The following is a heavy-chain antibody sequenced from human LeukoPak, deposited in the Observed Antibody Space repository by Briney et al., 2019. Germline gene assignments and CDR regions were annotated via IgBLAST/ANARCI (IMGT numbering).Heavy chain of an antibody. J-gene: IGHJ6*03. D-gene: IGHD5-18*01. CDR2: IYYSGST. CDR1: GGSISNF. Sequence: PSETLSLTCTVSGGSISNFWGWIRQPPGKGLEWIGSIYYSGSTYYNPSLKSRVTISVDTSKNQFSLKLSSVTAADTAVYYCARQVDEGYQYYYYYMDVWGKGTTVTVSS. CDR3: ARQVDEGYQYYYYYMDV. V-gene: IGHV4-39*01.